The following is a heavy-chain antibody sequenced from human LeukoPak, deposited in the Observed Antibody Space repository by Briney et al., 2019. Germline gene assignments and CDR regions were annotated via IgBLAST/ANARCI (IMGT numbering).Heavy chain of an antibody. CDR1: GYTFTGYY. D-gene: IGHD3-9*01. Sequence: ASVKVSCKASGYTFTGYYMHCARQAPGQGLEGMGWINANSGGTNYAQKFQGRVTMTRDTSISTAYMELSRLRSDDTAVYYCAGTGTRNYYFDYWGQGTLVTVSS. J-gene: IGHJ4*02. CDR2: INANSGGT. V-gene: IGHV1-2*02. CDR3: AGTGTRNYYFDY.